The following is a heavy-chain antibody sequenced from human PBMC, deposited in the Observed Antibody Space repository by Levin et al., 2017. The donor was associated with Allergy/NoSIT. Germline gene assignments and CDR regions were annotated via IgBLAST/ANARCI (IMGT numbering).Heavy chain of an antibody. CDR3: ARGTDCSGGSCQYYSFLAFDI. CDR1: GFTFSSYA. J-gene: IGHJ3*02. V-gene: IGHV3-64*01. D-gene: IGHD2-15*01. CDR2: ISSNGGST. Sequence: GGSLRLSCAASGFTFSSYAMHWVRQAPGKGLEYVSAISSNGGSTYYANSVKGRFTISRDNSKNTLYLQMGSLRAEDMAVYYCARGTDCSGGSCQYYSFLAFDIWGQGTMVTVSS.